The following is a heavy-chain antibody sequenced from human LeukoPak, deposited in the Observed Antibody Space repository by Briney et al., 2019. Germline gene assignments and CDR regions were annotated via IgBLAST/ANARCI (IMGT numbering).Heavy chain of an antibody. D-gene: IGHD2-15*01. J-gene: IGHJ6*02. CDR3: ARTGYLGYCSGGSCSKRDYYGMDV. V-gene: IGHV4-59*08. Sequence: PSETLSLTCTVSGGSISSYYWSWIRQPPGKGLEWIWYIYYSGSTNYNPSLKSRVTISVDTSKNQFSLKLSSVTAADTAVYYCARTGYLGYCSGGSCSKRDYYGMDVWGQGTTVTVSS. CDR1: GGSISSYY. CDR2: IYYSGST.